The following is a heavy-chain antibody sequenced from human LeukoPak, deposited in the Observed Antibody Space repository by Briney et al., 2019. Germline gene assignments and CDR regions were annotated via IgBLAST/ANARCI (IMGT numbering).Heavy chain of an antibody. Sequence: GGSLRLSCAASGFTFSTYAMSWVRQAPGKGLEWVSTISGSGGSTYYADSVKGRFTISRDNSKNTLYLQMNSLRAEDTAVYYCAKLRGATINAWYFDYWGQGTLVTVSS. V-gene: IGHV3-23*01. CDR2: ISGSGGST. D-gene: IGHD5-12*01. CDR1: GFTFSTYA. J-gene: IGHJ4*02. CDR3: AKLRGATINAWYFDY.